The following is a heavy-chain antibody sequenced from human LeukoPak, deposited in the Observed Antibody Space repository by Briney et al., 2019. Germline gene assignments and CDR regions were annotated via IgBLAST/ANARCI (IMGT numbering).Heavy chain of an antibody. CDR2: IYYSGST. V-gene: IGHV4-39*07. J-gene: IGHJ5*02. Sequence: SETLSLTCTVSGGSISTNNYYWGWIRQPPGKGLEWIGSIYYSGSTYYNPSLKGRVTISLDGSKNHFSLKVTSVTAADTAVYYCARVEYYYDSSGYYPVVRYNWFDPWGQGILVTVSS. CDR3: ARVEYYYDSSGYYPVVRYNWFDP. D-gene: IGHD3-22*01. CDR1: GGSISTNNYY.